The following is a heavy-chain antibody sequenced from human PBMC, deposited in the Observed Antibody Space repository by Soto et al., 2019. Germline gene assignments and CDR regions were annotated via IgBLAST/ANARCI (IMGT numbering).Heavy chain of an antibody. CDR3: ARHLSGFSSGYYDY. CDR2: IYYSGST. J-gene: IGHJ4*02. CDR1: GGSISSGGYY. Sequence: SETLSLTCSVSGGSISSGGYYWSWIRQPPGKGLEWIGYIYYSGSTYYNPSLKSRITISVDTSKNQFSLKLSSVTAADTAVYYCARHLSGFSSGYYDYWGQGTLVTVSS. D-gene: IGHD3-22*01. V-gene: IGHV4-30-4*01.